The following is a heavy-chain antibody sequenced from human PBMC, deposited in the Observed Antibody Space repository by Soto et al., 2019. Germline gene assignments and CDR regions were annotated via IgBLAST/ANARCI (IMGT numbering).Heavy chain of an antibody. CDR1: GGTFSSYT. Sequence: QVQLVQSGAEVKKPGSSVKVSCKASGGTFSSYTISWVRQAPGQGLEWMGRIIPILGIANYAQKFQGRVTINTDKSTSTAYMELSSLRSEDTAVYYCARDRGPTNSNWYFDLWGRGTLVTVSS. V-gene: IGHV1-69*08. CDR3: ARDRGPTNSNWYFDL. CDR2: IIPILGIA. D-gene: IGHD7-27*01. J-gene: IGHJ2*01.